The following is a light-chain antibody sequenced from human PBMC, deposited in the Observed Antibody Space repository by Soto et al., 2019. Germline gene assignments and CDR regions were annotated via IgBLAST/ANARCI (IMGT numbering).Light chain of an antibody. CDR3: QQYNDNWT. V-gene: IGKV1-5*03. J-gene: IGKJ1*01. Sequence: DIQMTQSPSTLSASVGDRVTITCRASQSIRNWLAWYQQKPGQAPKLLIYKASTLQCGVPSRFSGSGSATEFTLAISSLQPDESATYYCQQYNDNWTFGQRTKVEIK. CDR1: QSIRNW. CDR2: KAS.